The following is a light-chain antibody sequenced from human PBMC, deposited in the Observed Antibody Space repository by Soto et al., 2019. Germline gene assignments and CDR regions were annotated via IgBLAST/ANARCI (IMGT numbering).Light chain of an antibody. V-gene: IGLV2-11*01. CDR1: ANDVGGHNY. CDR2: DVT. Sequence: QSALTQPRSVPGSPGQSATISCTGTANDVGGHNYVSWYQQHPGEAPKLLIYDVTERPSGVPDRFSGSKSGNTASLTISGLQTEDEADYYCYSYAGTYTFVFGTGTKLTVL. J-gene: IGLJ1*01. CDR3: YSYAGTYTFV.